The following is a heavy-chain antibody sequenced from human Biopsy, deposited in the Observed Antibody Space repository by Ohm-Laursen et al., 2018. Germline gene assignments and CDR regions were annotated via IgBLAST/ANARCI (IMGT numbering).Heavy chain of an antibody. CDR3: ARGSSGVATIG. Sequence: SLRLSCTASGFSFSSYWMHWVRQGPGKGLVWVSRINIDGSTTRYADSVKGRFTISRDSSKNTLYLQMNSLRVEDTAVYYCARGSSGVATIGRGQGTLVTVSS. D-gene: IGHD5-24*01. CDR2: INIDGSTT. J-gene: IGHJ4*02. V-gene: IGHV3-74*01. CDR1: GFSFSSYW.